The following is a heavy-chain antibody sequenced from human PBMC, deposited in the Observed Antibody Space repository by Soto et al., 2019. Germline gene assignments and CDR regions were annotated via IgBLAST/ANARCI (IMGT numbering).Heavy chain of an antibody. J-gene: IGHJ4*02. Sequence: KPSETLSLTCTVSCGSISSYYWSWIRQPPGKGLEWIGYIYYSGSTNYNPSLKSRVTISVDTSKNQFSLKLSSVTAADTAVYYCAGCIAAAGTCEVFDYWGQGTLVTVSS. CDR3: AGCIAAAGTCEVFDY. D-gene: IGHD6-13*01. CDR1: CGSISSYY. CDR2: IYYSGST. V-gene: IGHV4-59*01.